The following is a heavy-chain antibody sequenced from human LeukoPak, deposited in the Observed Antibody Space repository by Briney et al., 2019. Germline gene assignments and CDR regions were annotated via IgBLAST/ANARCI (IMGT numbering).Heavy chain of an antibody. J-gene: IGHJ6*03. CDR3: ARDGQGILTGLYYYYYYMDV. Sequence: AGGSLRLSCAASGFTFSDYYMSWIRQAPGKGLEWVSYISSSGSTIYYADSVKGRFTISRDNAKNSLYLQMNSLRAEDTAVYYCARDGQGILTGLYYYYYYMDVWGKGTTVTVSS. CDR1: GFTFSDYY. V-gene: IGHV3-11*04. D-gene: IGHD3-9*01. CDR2: ISSSGSTI.